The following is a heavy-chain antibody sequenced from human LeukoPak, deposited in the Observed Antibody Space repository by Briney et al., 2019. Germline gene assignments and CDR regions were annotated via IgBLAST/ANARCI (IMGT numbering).Heavy chain of an antibody. Sequence: ASVKVSCKASGYTFTSYGISWVRQAPGQGLEWMGWISAYNGNTNYAQKLQGRVTMTTDTSTSTAYMELRSLRSGDTAVYYCARGDYYGSGRPREYYYYMDVWGKGTTVTISS. D-gene: IGHD3-10*01. J-gene: IGHJ6*03. CDR3: ARGDYYGSGRPREYYYYMDV. CDR1: GYTFTSYG. CDR2: ISAYNGNT. V-gene: IGHV1-18*01.